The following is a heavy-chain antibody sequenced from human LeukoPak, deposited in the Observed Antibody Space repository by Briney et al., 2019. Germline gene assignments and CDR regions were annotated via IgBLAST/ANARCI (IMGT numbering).Heavy chain of an antibody. V-gene: IGHV4-39*01. Sequence: PSETLSLTCTVSGGSISSSSSYWGWIRQPPGKGLEWIGSIYYSGSTYYNPSLKSRVTISVDTSKNQFSLKLSSVTAADTAVYYCARHEVIVVVWDAFDIWGQGTMVTVSS. D-gene: IGHD3-22*01. CDR3: ARHEVIVVVWDAFDI. CDR2: IYYSGST. J-gene: IGHJ3*02. CDR1: GGSISSSSSY.